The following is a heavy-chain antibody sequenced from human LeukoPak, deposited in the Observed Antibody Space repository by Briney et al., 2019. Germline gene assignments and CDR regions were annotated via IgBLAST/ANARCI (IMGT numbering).Heavy chain of an antibody. J-gene: IGHJ3*02. V-gene: IGHV3-23*01. D-gene: IGHD1-1*01. Sequence: RGSLRLSCAASGLTFSSYALSWVRQAPGKGLDWVSSISVDSITYYLDSVKGRFTISRDNSKSTLYLQMHSLRAEDTALYYCAKCNLNNCREGFDIWGQGTMVTVSS. CDR1: GLTFSSYA. CDR2: ISVDSIT. CDR3: AKCNLNNCREGFDI.